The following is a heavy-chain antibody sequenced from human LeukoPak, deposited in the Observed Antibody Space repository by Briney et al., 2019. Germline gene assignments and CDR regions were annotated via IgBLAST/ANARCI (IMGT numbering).Heavy chain of an antibody. D-gene: IGHD6-13*01. V-gene: IGHV4-61*02. J-gene: IGHJ4*02. Sequence: SETLSLTCTVSGDSISSGDYYWSWIRQPAGKGLEWIGRISSSGSTNYNPSLKSRVTISVDTSKNQFSLKLSSVTAADTAVYYCARFRAAAGFDYWGQGTLVTVSS. CDR2: ISSSGST. CDR3: ARFRAAAGFDY. CDR1: GDSISSGDYY.